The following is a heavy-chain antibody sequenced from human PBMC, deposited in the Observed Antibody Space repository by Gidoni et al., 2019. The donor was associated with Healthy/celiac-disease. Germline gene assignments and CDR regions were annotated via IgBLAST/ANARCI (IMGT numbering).Heavy chain of an antibody. D-gene: IGHD1-1*01. CDR1: GFTFSSYS. V-gene: IGHV3-21*01. Sequence: EVQLVESGGGLVKPGGSLRLSCAASGFTFSSYSMNWVRQAPGKGLEWVSSISSSSSYIYYADSVKGRFTISRDNAKNSLYLQMNSLRAEDTAVYYCAREGVQYNWFDPWGQGTLVTVSS. CDR2: ISSSSSYI. J-gene: IGHJ5*02. CDR3: AREGVQYNWFDP.